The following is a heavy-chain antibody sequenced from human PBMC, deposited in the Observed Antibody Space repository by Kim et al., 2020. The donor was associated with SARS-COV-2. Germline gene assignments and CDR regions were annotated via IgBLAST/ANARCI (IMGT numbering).Heavy chain of an antibody. CDR2: ISYDGSNK. V-gene: IGHV3-30-3*01. CDR1: GFTFSSYA. D-gene: IGHD1-26*01. CDR3: ARRGSYPLRYYGMDV. J-gene: IGHJ6*02. Sequence: GGSLRLSCAASGFTFSSYAMHWVRQAPGKGLEWVAVISYDGSNKYYADSVKGRFTISRDNSKNTLYLQMNSLRAEDTAVYYCARRGSYPLRYYGMDVWGQGTTVTVSS.